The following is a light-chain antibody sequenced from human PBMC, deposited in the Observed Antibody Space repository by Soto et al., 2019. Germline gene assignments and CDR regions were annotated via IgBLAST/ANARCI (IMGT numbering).Light chain of an antibody. CDR3: SSYAGSSTLV. V-gene: IGLV2-23*02. J-gene: IGLJ3*02. CDR2: RVR. CDR1: KNDVGTYDL. Sequence: QSALTQPASVSGSPGQSITISCTGTKNDVGTYDLVSWYQHHPGKAPKLIISRVRERPSGVSHRFSGSTSGNTASLTISGLQPEDESDYYCSSYAGSSTLVFGGGTQLTVL.